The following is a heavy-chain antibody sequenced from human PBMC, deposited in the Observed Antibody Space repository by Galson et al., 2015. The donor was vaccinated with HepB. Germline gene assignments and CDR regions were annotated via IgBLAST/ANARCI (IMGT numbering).Heavy chain of an antibody. V-gene: IGHV4-34*01. Sequence: ETLSLTCAVYGGSFSGYYWSWIRQPPGKGLEWIGEINHSGSTNYNPSLKSRVTISVDTSKNQFSLKLSSVTAADTAVYYCARHRGAVAYYGMDVWGQGTMVTVSS. CDR2: INHSGST. J-gene: IGHJ6*02. D-gene: IGHD6-19*01. CDR3: ARHRGAVAYYGMDV. CDR1: GGSFSGYY.